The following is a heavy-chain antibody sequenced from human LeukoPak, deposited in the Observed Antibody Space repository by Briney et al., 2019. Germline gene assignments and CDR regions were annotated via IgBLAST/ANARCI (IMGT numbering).Heavy chain of an antibody. V-gene: IGHV3-30*04. Sequence: GGSLRLSCAASGFSFSNYAMHWVRQAPGEGLEWVTVISNDGSVKYYADSVKGRFTISRDNSKNTLYLQMNSLRAEDTAVYFCAKVGGSGTSYYYFGMDVWGQGTTVTVSS. J-gene: IGHJ6*02. CDR3: AKVGGSGTSYYYFGMDV. CDR2: ISNDGSVK. D-gene: IGHD3-10*01. CDR1: GFSFSNYA.